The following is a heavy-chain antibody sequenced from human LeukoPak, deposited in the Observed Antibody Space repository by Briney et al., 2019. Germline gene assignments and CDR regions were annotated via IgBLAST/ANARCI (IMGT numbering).Heavy chain of an antibody. J-gene: IGHJ2*01. V-gene: IGHV4-59*01. CDR2: LLYRGSS. CDR1: GASISDYY. CDR3: ARTGRRGYFDF. D-gene: IGHD1-14*01. Sequence: SETLSLTCNVSGASISDYYWSWVRQSPEKGLEWIVSLLYRGSSHYNPSLSSRVAISHDTSKNQFSLKLTSVTAADTAVYYCARTGRRGYFDFWGRGPLVTVSS.